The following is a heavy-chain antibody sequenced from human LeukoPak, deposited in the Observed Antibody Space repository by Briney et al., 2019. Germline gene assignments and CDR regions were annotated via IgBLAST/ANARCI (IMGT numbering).Heavy chain of an antibody. V-gene: IGHV1-2*02. CDR2: INPNSGGT. Sequence: ASVKVSCKVSGHTLTELSIHWVRQAPGQGLEWMGWINPNSGGTNYAQKFQGRVTMTRDTSISTAYMELSRLRSDDTAVYYCARGRKSSSGFDPWGQGTLVTVSS. CDR1: GHTLTELS. CDR3: ARGRKSSSGFDP. D-gene: IGHD6-6*01. J-gene: IGHJ5*02.